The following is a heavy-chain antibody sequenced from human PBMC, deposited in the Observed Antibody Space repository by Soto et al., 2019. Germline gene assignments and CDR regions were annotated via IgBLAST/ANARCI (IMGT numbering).Heavy chain of an antibody. D-gene: IGHD3-16*02. CDR2: IYPGDSET. J-gene: IGHJ4*02. V-gene: IGHV5-51*01. CDR3: ARGSGVFGGVIVIPYFDY. CDR1: GYSFTTYW. Sequence: GESLKISCEGSGYSFTTYWIGWVRQMPGKGLEWMGIIYPGDSETRYSPSFQGQVTISVDKSISTAYLQWSSLKASDTAMYYCARGSGVFGGVIVIPYFDYWGQGTLVTVSS.